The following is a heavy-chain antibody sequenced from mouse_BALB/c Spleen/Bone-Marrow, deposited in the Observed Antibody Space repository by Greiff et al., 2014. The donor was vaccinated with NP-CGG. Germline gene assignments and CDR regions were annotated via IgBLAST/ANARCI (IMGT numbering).Heavy chain of an antibody. J-gene: IGHJ3*01. CDR2: IDPANGNT. D-gene: IGHD1-1*01. Sequence: EVQLQQSGAELVKPGASVKLSCTASGFNIKDTYMHWVKQRPEQGLEWIGRIDPANGNTKYDPKFQGKAATTADTSSNTAYLQLSSLTSEDTAVYYCAPYYYGSSQFAYWGQGTLVTVSA. V-gene: IGHV14-3*02. CDR1: GFNIKDTY. CDR3: APYYYGSSQFAY.